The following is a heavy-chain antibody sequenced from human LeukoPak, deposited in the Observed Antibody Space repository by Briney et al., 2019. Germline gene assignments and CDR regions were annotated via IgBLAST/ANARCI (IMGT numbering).Heavy chain of an antibody. J-gene: IGHJ4*02. CDR3: AREEFLHEIDSSGYFVY. Sequence: SETLSLTCTFSGGSITGYYWNWIRQPAGQGLEWLGRVYSSGVGNYNPSLTSRVTMSVDTSKNQFSLKLTSLTAADTAVYYCAREEFLHEIDSSGYFVYWGQGTLVTVSS. CDR2: VYSSGVG. D-gene: IGHD3-22*01. CDR1: GGSITGYY. V-gene: IGHV4-4*07.